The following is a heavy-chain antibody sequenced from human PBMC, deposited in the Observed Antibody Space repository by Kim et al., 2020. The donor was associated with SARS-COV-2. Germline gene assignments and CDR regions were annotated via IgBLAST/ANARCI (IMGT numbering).Heavy chain of an antibody. D-gene: IGHD3-22*01. Sequence: GRLTISGDNAKNTLYLQMSSLRAEDTAVYYCAKRGRGADYYDSSGYYYDYWGQGTLVTVSS. CDR3: AKRGRGADYYDSSGYYYDY. V-gene: IGHV3-23*01. J-gene: IGHJ4*02.